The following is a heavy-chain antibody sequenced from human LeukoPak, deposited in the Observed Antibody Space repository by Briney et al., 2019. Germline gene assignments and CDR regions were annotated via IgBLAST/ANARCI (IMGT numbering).Heavy chain of an antibody. Sequence: SETLSLTCTVSGGSISSRSNYWGWIRQPPGKGLEWIGSLYYSGSTYYNPSLKSRVTISVDTSKNQLSLKSSSVTAADTAAYYCARHGERGYSYGHDYWGQGTLVTVSS. J-gene: IGHJ4*02. CDR1: GGSISSRSNY. D-gene: IGHD5-18*01. V-gene: IGHV4-39*01. CDR2: LYYSGST. CDR3: ARHGERGYSYGHDY.